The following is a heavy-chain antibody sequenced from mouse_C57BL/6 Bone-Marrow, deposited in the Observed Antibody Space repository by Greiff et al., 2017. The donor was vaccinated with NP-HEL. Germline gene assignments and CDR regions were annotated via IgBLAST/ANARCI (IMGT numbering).Heavy chain of an antibody. CDR3: ARLEGHYDCYYLYAMDY. D-gene: IGHD2-3*01. V-gene: IGHV5-17*01. CDR1: GFTFSDYG. Sequence: EVHLVESGGGLVKPGGSLKLSCAASGFTFSDYGMHWVRQAPEKGLEWVAYISSGSSTIYYADTVKGRFTISRDNAKNTLFLQMTSLRSEDTAMYYCARLEGHYDCYYLYAMDYWGQGTSVTVSS. J-gene: IGHJ4*01. CDR2: ISSGSSTI.